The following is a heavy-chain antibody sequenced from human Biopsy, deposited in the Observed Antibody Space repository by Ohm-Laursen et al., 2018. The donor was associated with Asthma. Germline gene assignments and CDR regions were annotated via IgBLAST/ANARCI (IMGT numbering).Heavy chain of an antibody. D-gene: IGHD2-21*02. CDR3: ASYEVVTSNLPLDV. CDR1: GFTFSRYG. V-gene: IGHV3-30*03. Sequence: SLRLSCTASGFTFSRYGMHWVRQAPGKGLEWVAVISYDGSNKYYGDSVQGRFTISRDNSKNTLYLQMNSLRAEDTAVYYWASYEVVTSNLPLDVWGQGTTVTVSS. CDR2: ISYDGSNK. J-gene: IGHJ6*02.